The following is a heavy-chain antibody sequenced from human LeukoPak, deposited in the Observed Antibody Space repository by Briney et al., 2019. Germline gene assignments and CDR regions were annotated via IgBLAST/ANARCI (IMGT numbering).Heavy chain of an antibody. Sequence: KPSETLSLTCTVSGGSISSSSYYWGWIRQPPGKGLEWIGSIYHSGSTYYNPSLKSRVTISVDTSKNQFSLKLSSVTAADTAVYYCARHPREAATAIPNYCGQGTLVTVSS. CDR3: ARHPREAATAIPNY. CDR2: IYHSGST. V-gene: IGHV4-39*01. D-gene: IGHD5-18*01. J-gene: IGHJ4*02. CDR1: GGSISSSSYY.